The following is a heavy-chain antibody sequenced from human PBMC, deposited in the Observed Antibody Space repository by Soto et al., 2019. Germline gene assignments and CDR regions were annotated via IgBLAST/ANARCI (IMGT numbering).Heavy chain of an antibody. CDR3: AISDFWSGYRGWFDP. CDR2: IYPGDSDT. Sequence: PGESLKISCKGSGYSFTSYWIGWVRQMPGKGLEWMGIIYPGDSDTRYSPSFQGQVTISADKSISTAYLQWSSLKASDTAMYYCAISDFWSGYRGWFDPSGQGTLVTVSS. CDR1: GYSFTSYW. J-gene: IGHJ5*02. D-gene: IGHD3-3*01. V-gene: IGHV5-51*01.